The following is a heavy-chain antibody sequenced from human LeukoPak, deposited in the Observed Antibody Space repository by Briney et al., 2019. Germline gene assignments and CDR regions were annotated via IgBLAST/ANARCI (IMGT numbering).Heavy chain of an antibody. D-gene: IGHD2-8*01. CDR3: AKVRTGSSVYETLAT. V-gene: IGHV3-23*01. CDR2: FSGSGDNT. CDR1: GFILTNSA. Sequence: GGSLRLSCVASGFILTNSAMTWVRQAPGKGPEWVSVFSGSGDNTHYADSVKGRFTMSRDSSKNTLYLQMNSRRAEDTAIYYCAKVRTGSSVYETLATWGQGTMVTVSS. J-gene: IGHJ3*01.